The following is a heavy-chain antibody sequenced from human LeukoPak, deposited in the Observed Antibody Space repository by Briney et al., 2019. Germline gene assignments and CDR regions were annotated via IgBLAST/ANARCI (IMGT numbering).Heavy chain of an antibody. CDR2: ISSSSSYI. CDR3: ARDPTWKYYFDY. Sequence: GGSLRLSCAASGFTFSRYSMNWVRQAPGKGLEWVSSISSSSSYIYYADSVKGRFTISRDNAKNSLYLQMNSLRAEDTAVYYCARDPTWKYYFDYWGQGTLVTVSS. V-gene: IGHV3-21*01. CDR1: GFTFSRYS. J-gene: IGHJ4*02. D-gene: IGHD1-1*01.